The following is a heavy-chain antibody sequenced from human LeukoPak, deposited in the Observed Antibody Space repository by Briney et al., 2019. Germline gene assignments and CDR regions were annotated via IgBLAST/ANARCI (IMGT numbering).Heavy chain of an antibody. CDR1: GFTVSSNY. Sequence: GGSLRLSCAASGFTVSSNYMSWVRQAPGKGLEWGSVIYSGGSTYYADSVTGRFTISRDNSKNTMYLQMNSLRAEDTAVYYCAREAPFYCSSTSCYGGGWFDPWGQGTLVTVSS. J-gene: IGHJ5*02. D-gene: IGHD2-2*01. V-gene: IGHV3-66*02. CDR2: IYSGGST. CDR3: AREAPFYCSSTSCYGGGWFDP.